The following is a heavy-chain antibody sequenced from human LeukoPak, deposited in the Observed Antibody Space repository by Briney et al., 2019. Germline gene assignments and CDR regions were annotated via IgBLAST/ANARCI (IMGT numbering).Heavy chain of an antibody. J-gene: IGHJ4*02. CDR2: INHSGST. V-gene: IGHV4-34*01. Sequence: MPSETLSHTCTVSGGSISGYYWSWIRQPPGKGLEWIGEINHSGSTNYNPSLKSRVTISVDTSKNQFSLKLSSVTAADTAVYYCARRNDDFWSGYWYYFDYWGQGTLVTVSS. CDR3: ARRNDDFWSGYWYYFDY. D-gene: IGHD3-3*01. CDR1: GGSISGYY.